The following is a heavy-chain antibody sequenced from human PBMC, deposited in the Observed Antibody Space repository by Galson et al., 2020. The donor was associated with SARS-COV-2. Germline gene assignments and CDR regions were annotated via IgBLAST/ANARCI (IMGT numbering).Heavy chain of an antibody. CDR3: ARHYYVSSEPGRQPVNFDY. CDR2: IIPIFGTA. Sequence: SVKVSCKASGGTFSSYAISWVRQAPGQGLEWMGGIIPIFGTANYAQKFQGRVTITADESTSTAYMELSSLRSEDTAVYYCARHYYVSSEPGRQPVNFDYGGQGSLVAVSS. CDR1: GGTFSSYA. V-gene: IGHV1-69*13. J-gene: IGHJ4*02. D-gene: IGHD3-22*01.